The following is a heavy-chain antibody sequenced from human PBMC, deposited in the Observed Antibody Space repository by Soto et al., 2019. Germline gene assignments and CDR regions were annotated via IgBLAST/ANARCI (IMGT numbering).Heavy chain of an antibody. CDR1: GFTFSNYA. CDR3: ARDERIAVAGTDT. D-gene: IGHD6-19*01. J-gene: IGHJ5*02. Sequence: EVQLLESGGGLVQPGGSLRLSCAASGFTFSNYAMTWVRQAAGKGLEWVSSISGPGGSTYYADSVQGRFTISRDNSKNTLFLQMNSLRAEDTALYYCARDERIAVAGTDTWGQGILVTVT. V-gene: IGHV3-23*01. CDR2: ISGPGGST.